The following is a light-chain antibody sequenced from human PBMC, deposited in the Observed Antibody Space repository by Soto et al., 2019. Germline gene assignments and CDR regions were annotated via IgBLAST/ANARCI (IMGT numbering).Light chain of an antibody. CDR1: SSDVGAYNY. J-gene: IGLJ1*01. CDR2: DVN. V-gene: IGLV2-14*03. CDR3: FSYTTSGRYV. Sequence: QSDLTQPASVSGSPGQSITIPCTGTSSDVGAYNYVSWYQHHPDKAPKLIIDDVNDRPSGVSNRFSGSKSGSTASLTISGLQAEDEADYYCFSYTTSGRYVFGTGTKVTVL.